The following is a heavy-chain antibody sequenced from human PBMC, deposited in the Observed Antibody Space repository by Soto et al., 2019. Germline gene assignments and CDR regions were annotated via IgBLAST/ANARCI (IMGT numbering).Heavy chain of an antibody. CDR1: GFTFSSYS. D-gene: IGHD2-8*01. CDR3: AREGVSPLSLDY. Sequence: LRLSCAASGFTFSSYSMNWVRQAPGKGLEWVSSISSSSSYIYYADSVKGRFTISRDNAKNSLYLQMNSLRAEDTAVYYCAREGVSPLSLDYWGQGTLVTVSS. V-gene: IGHV3-21*01. CDR2: ISSSSSYI. J-gene: IGHJ4*02.